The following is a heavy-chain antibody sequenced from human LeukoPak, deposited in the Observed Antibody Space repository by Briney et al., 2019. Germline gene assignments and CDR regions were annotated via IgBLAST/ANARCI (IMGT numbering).Heavy chain of an antibody. CDR2: INPSGGST. Sequence: ASVKVSCKASGYTFTSYYMHWVRQAPGQGLEWMGIINPSGGSTSYAQKFQGRVTMTEDTSTDTAYMELSSLRSEDTAVYYCATGYCSSTSCYDGNWFDPWGQGTLVTVSS. D-gene: IGHD2-2*01. CDR3: ATGYCSSTSCYDGNWFDP. CDR1: GYTFTSYY. V-gene: IGHV1-46*01. J-gene: IGHJ5*02.